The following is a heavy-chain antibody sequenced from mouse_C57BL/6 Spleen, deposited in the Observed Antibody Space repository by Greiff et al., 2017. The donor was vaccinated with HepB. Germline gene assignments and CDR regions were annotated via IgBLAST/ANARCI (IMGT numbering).Heavy chain of an antibody. CDR3: ARSDAYSLAY. J-gene: IGHJ3*01. CDR1: GYAFSSSW. V-gene: IGHV1-82*01. Sequence: VQLQQSGPELVNPGASVKISCKASGYAFSSSWMNWVKQRPGKGLEWIGRIYPGDGDTNYNGKFKGKATLTADKSSSTAYMQLSSLTSEDSAVYFCARSDAYSLAYWGQGTLVTVSA. CDR2: IYPGDGDT. D-gene: IGHD2-3*01.